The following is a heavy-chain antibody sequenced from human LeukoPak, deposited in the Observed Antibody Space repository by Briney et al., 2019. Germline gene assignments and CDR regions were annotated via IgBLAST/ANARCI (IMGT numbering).Heavy chain of an antibody. J-gene: IGHJ5*02. D-gene: IGHD3-3*01. V-gene: IGHV1-2*06. CDR2: INPNSGGT. Sequence: ASVKVSCKASGYTFTGYYMHWVRQAPGQGLEWMGRINPNSGGTSYAQKFQGRVTMTRDTSISTAYMELSRLRSDDTAVYYCARDNYYDFWSGYSTHANNWFDPWGQGTLVTVSS. CDR3: ARDNYYDFWSGYSTHANNWFDP. CDR1: GYTFTGYY.